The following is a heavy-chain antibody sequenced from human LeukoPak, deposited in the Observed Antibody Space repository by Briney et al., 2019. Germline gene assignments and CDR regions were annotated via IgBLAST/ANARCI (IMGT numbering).Heavy chain of an antibody. CDR1: GYTFTGYY. J-gene: IGHJ4*02. D-gene: IGHD6-13*01. CDR2: INPNSGGT. V-gene: IGHV1-2*02. Sequence: ASVKVSCKASGYTFTGYYMHWVRQAPGQGLEWMGWINPNSGGTNYAQKFQGRVTMTRDTSISTAYMELSRLRSDDTAAYYCARDIWQQLAGDFDYWGQGTLVTVSS. CDR3: ARDIWQQLAGDFDY.